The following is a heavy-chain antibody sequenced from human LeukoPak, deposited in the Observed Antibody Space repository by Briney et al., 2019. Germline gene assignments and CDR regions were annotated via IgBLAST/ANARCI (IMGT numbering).Heavy chain of an antibody. CDR2: IIPIFGTA. CDR3: ARAVPAAPPVDYYYHYYMDV. D-gene: IGHD2-2*01. Sequence: GSSVKVSCKASGGTFSSYAISWVLQAPGQGLEWMGGIIPIFGTANYAQKFQGRVTITTDESTSTAYMELSSLRSEDTAVYYCARAVPAAPPVDYYYHYYMDVWGKGTTVTVSS. CDR1: GGTFSSYA. V-gene: IGHV1-69*05. J-gene: IGHJ6*03.